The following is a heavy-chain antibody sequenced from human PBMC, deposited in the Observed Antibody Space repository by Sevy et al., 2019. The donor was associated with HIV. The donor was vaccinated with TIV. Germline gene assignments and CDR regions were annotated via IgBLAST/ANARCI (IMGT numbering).Heavy chain of an antibody. CDR1: GGSITSLY. V-gene: IGHV4-59*08. CDR3: AGENAWGRGYS. D-gene: IGHD1-26*01. CDR2: IYYNGHI. Sequence: SETLSLTCTVSGGSITSLYWNWIRQPPGKGLEWIANIYYNGHINYNPSLKSGVTLSLDTCKNQFSLRRRAVTAADTAMYYCAGENAWGRGYSWGQGTLVTVSS. J-gene: IGHJ4*02.